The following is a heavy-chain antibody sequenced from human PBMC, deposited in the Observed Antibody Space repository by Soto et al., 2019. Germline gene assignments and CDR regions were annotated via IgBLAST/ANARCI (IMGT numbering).Heavy chain of an antibody. CDR3: AKDRSGWSLHYFDY. CDR1: GFTFDDYA. D-gene: IGHD6-19*01. Sequence: EVQLVESGGGLVQPGRSLRLSCAASGFTFDDYAMHWVRQAPGKGLEWVSGIRWNSGSIGYADSVKGRFTISRDNAKNSLYLQMNSLRAEDTALYYCAKDRSGWSLHYFDYWGQGTLVTVSS. J-gene: IGHJ4*02. V-gene: IGHV3-9*01. CDR2: IRWNSGSI.